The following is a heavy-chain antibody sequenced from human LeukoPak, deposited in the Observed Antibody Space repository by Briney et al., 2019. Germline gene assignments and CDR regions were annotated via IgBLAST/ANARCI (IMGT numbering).Heavy chain of an antibody. CDR3: ATTGDAFDI. Sequence: ASVKVSCKASGYTFTGYYMHWVRQAPGQGLEWMGWISAYNGNTNYAQKLQDRVTITTDTSTSTVYMELRSLRSDDTAVYYCATTGDAFDIWGQGTMVAVSS. J-gene: IGHJ3*02. CDR1: GYTFTGYY. V-gene: IGHV1-18*04. CDR2: ISAYNGNT. D-gene: IGHD4-17*01.